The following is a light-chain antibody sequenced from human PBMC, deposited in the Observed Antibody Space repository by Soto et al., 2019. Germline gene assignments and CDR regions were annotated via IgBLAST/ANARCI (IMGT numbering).Light chain of an antibody. J-gene: IGLJ1*01. CDR2: EVN. CDR1: NSDIGNYNY. V-gene: IGLV2-14*01. Sequence: QSALTQPASVSGSPGQSITISCTGTNSDIGNYNYVSWYQQHPGKAPKLIIYEVNNRPSGVSNRFSGSKSDNTASLTISGLQAEDEADYYCSSYTTVNTLVSFGTGTKLTVL. CDR3: SSYTTVNTLVS.